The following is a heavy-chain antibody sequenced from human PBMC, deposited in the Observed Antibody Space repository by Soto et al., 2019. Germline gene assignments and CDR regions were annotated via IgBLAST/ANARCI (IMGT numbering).Heavy chain of an antibody. CDR3: ARAPLGGPYCRTSSCYSF. J-gene: IGHJ4*02. CDR2: INPNNGDI. Sequence: QVQLVQSGAEVKKPGASVKVPCKASGYTFINYGLSWVRQAPGQGLEWMGGINPNNGDINYAQRFQGRVSLTSDTSSSTAYMELRSVRSDDTAVYFCARAPLGGPYCRTSSCYSFWGQGTQVTVSS. D-gene: IGHD2-2*01. CDR1: GYTFINYG. V-gene: IGHV1-18*04.